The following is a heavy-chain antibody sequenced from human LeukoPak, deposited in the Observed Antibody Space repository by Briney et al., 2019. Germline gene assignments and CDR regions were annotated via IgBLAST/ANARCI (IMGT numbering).Heavy chain of an antibody. J-gene: IGHJ5*02. D-gene: IGHD3-9*01. Sequence: VKVSCKASGYTFTGYYMNWVRQAPGQGLGWMGWINSDSGFTKYAQKFQGRVTMTRDTSITTVYMDLTRLTSDDTAVYYCARNFDMKGFDPWGQGTLVTVSS. CDR1: GYTFTGYY. CDR3: ARNFDMKGFDP. CDR2: INSDSGFT. V-gene: IGHV1-2*02.